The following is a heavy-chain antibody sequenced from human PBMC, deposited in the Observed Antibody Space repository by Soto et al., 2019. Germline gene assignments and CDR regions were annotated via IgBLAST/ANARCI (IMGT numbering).Heavy chain of an antibody. CDR1: GFTFSSYG. CDR2: ISGSGGST. Sequence: EVQLLESGGGLVQPGGSLRLSCEVSGFTFSSYGMSWVRQAPGKGLEWVSTISGSGGSTYYADPVKGRFTISRDNSKNTVYLQMNSLRAEDTAVYYCAKRVISGYCSGGGCDYFDYWGQGTLVTVSS. V-gene: IGHV3-23*01. J-gene: IGHJ4*02. CDR3: AKRVISGYCSGGGCDYFDY. D-gene: IGHD2-15*01.